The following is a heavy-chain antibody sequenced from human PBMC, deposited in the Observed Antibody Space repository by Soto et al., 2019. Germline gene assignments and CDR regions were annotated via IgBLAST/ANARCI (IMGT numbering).Heavy chain of an antibody. CDR2: MDPNSGST. Sequence: GASVKVSCKASGYTLTAYYIHWVRQAPGQGLEWLGWMDPNSGSTGYAQNFQGRVTMTRNISINTAHMELSSLRSEDTAVYYCARERKFDFWRKGLDVWGQGTTVTVSS. CDR1: GYTLTAYY. J-gene: IGHJ6*02. V-gene: IGHV1-8*02. CDR3: ARERKFDFWRKGLDV. D-gene: IGHD3-3*01.